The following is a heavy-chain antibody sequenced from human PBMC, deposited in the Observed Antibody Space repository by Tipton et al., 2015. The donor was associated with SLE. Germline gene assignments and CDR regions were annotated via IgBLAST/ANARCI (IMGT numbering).Heavy chain of an antibody. Sequence: GLVKPSETLSLTCTVSGDSINNYYWSWIRQPAGKGLEWIGRFHTSGITNYNSSLKSRLTISGDTSRNLLSLKLSSVTAADTAVYYCARDPLGRGRSFDIWGQGTMVTVSS. CDR1: GDSINNYY. V-gene: IGHV4-4*07. CDR3: ARDPLGRGRSFDI. D-gene: IGHD3-10*01. J-gene: IGHJ3*02. CDR2: FHTSGIT.